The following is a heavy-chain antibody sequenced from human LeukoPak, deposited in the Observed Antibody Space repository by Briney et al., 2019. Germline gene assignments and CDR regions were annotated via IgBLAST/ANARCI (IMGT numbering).Heavy chain of an antibody. Sequence: SETLSLTCTVSGGSISSYYWNWIRQPPGKGLEWIGYIYYSGTTYYNPSLRSRVTISLDTSKNQFSLKLSSVTAADTAVYYCARVAYGSASYYFDSWGQGALVTVSS. CDR1: GGSISSYY. CDR3: ARVAYGSASYYFDS. CDR2: IYYSGTT. D-gene: IGHD3-10*01. V-gene: IGHV4-59*01. J-gene: IGHJ4*02.